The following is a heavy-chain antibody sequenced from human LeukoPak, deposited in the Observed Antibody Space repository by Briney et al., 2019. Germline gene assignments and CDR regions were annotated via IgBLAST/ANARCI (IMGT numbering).Heavy chain of an antibody. CDR1: GYTFAGFY. CDR3: ARGSYSGYDAKIDY. V-gene: IGHV1-2*02. D-gene: IGHD5-12*01. J-gene: IGHJ4*02. Sequence: ASVKVSCKASGYTFAGFYIHWVRQAPGQGLEWMGWINPNSGGTNYAQKFQGRVTMTRDTSISTAYMELSRLRSDDTAVYYCARGSYSGYDAKIDYWGQGTLVTVSS. CDR2: INPNSGGT.